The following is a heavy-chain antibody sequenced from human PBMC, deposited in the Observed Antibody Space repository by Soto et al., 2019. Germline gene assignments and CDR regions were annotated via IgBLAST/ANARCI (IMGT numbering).Heavy chain of an antibody. CDR2: ISSSGSTI. CDR1: GFTFSDYY. V-gene: IGHV3-11*01. J-gene: IGHJ4*02. Sequence: GGSLRLSCAASGFTFSDYYMSWIRQAPGKGLKWVSYISSSGSTIYYADSVKGRFTISRDNAKNSLYLQMNSLRAEDTAVYYCARAQSLYGDYERYYFDYWGQGTLVTVSS. D-gene: IGHD4-17*01. CDR3: ARAQSLYGDYERYYFDY.